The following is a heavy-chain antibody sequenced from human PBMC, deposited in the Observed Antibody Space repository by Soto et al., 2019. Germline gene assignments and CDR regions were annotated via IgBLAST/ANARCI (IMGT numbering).Heavy chain of an antibody. J-gene: IGHJ5*02. V-gene: IGHV4-34*01. Sequence: SETLSLTCAVYGGSFIGYYWSWIRQPPGKGLEWIGEINHSGSTNYNPSLKSRVTISVDTSKNQFSLKLSSVTAADTAVYYCARGREYYYGSGRRDRYNWFDPWGQGTLVTVSS. CDR3: ARGREYYYGSGRRDRYNWFDP. CDR1: GGSFIGYY. CDR2: INHSGST. D-gene: IGHD3-10*01.